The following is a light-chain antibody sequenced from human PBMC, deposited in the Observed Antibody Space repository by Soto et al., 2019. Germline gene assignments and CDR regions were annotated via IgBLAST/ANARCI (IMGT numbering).Light chain of an antibody. CDR2: GAS. V-gene: IGKV3-15*01. CDR1: QSVSSN. CDR3: QQYNNWPPLT. Sequence: EVVMTQSPVTLSVSPGERATLSCRASQSVSSNLAWYQHKPGQAPRLLIYGASTRATGIPARFSGSGSGTEFTLTISSLQSEDFAVYYCQQYNNWPPLTFGGGTKMEIK. J-gene: IGKJ4*01.